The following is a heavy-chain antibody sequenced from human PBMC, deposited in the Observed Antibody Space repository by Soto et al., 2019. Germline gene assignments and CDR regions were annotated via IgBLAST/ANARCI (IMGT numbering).Heavy chain of an antibody. CDR1: GDTFSFYT. D-gene: IGHD3-10*01. Sequence: QVQLVQSGAEVKKPGSSVKVSCKASGDTFSFYTINWVRQAPGLGLEWVGRVNPIVSMSNYSQKFQGKATITADKSTNTAYIQLSSLRSEDTAIYYCAASYGSGYRAFDYWGQGALVTVSS. V-gene: IGHV1-69*02. CDR3: AASYGSGYRAFDY. CDR2: VNPIVSMS. J-gene: IGHJ4*02.